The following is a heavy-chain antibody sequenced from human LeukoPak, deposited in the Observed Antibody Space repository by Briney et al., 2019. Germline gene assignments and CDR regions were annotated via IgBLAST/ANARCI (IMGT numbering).Heavy chain of an antibody. CDR1: GYSISSGYY. D-gene: IGHD1-26*01. Sequence: PSETLSLTCTVSGYSISSGYYWGWIRQPPGKGLEWIGSIYHSGSTYYNPSLKSRVTISVDTSKNQFSLKLSSVTAADTAVYYCARRWAARRFDYWGQGTLVTVSS. V-gene: IGHV4-38-2*02. CDR2: IYHSGST. CDR3: ARRWAARRFDY. J-gene: IGHJ4*02.